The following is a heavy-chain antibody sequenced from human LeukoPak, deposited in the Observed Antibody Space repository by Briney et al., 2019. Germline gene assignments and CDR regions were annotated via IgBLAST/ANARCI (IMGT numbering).Heavy chain of an antibody. V-gene: IGHV4-30-4*08. D-gene: IGHD3-10*01. CDR3: ARSLWFSLDY. CDR1: GGSISSGDYY. J-gene: IGHJ4*02. CDR2: IYYSGST. Sequence: SETLSLTCTVSGGSISSGDYYWSGIRQPPGKGLEWIGYIYYSGSTCYNPSLKSRVTISVDTSKNQFSLKLSSVTAADTAVYYCARSLWFSLDYWGQGTLVTVSS.